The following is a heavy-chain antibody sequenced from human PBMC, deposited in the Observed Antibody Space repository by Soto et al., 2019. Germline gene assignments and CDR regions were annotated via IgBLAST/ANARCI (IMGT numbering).Heavy chain of an antibody. CDR2: ISSSSSYT. J-gene: IGHJ4*02. Sequence: GGSLRLSCAASGLTFSDYYMSWIRQAPGKGLEWVSDISSSSSYTNYADSVKGRFTISRDNAKNSLYLQMNSLRAEDTAVYYCARALVGAYQTYYFDYWGQGTLVTVSS. CDR1: GLTFSDYY. CDR3: ARALVGAYQTYYFDY. D-gene: IGHD1-26*01. V-gene: IGHV3-11*06.